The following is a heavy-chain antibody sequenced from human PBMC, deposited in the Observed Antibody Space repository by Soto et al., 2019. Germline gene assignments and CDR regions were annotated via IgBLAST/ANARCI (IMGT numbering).Heavy chain of an antibody. V-gene: IGHV3-23*01. J-gene: IGHJ6*03. D-gene: IGHD2-21*02. Sequence: GGSLRLSCAASGFTFSSYAMSWVRQAPGKGLEWVSAISGSGGSTYYADSVKGRFTISRDNAENSLYLQMNSLRVDDTAVYFCARVRFVTSSYYYYMDVWGKGTTVTVSS. CDR3: ARVRFVTSSYYYYMDV. CDR2: ISGSGGST. CDR1: GFTFSSYA.